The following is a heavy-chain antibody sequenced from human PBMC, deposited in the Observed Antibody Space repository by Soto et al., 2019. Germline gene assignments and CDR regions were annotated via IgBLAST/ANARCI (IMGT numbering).Heavy chain of an antibody. CDR3: ARGPSGVYGTDY. CDR1: GFTFSNDW. D-gene: IGHD2-15*01. Sequence: EVQLVESGGGLVQPGGSLRLSCAASGFTFSNDWMHWVRQAAGKGLVWVSRINMDGSSTNYADSVKGRFTISRDNANNTLYLQMNSLIVDDTAIYFCARGPSGVYGTDYWGQGALVTVSS. CDR2: INMDGSST. V-gene: IGHV3-74*01. J-gene: IGHJ4*02.